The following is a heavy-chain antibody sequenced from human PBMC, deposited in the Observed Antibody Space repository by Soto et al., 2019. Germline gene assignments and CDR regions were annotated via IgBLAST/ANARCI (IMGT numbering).Heavy chain of an antibody. J-gene: IGHJ4*01. CDR3: AKTHGYVVVY. V-gene: IGHV5-51*01. CDR1: GCSFVSYW. D-gene: IGHD5-18*01. CDR2: ICPGDSYT. Sequence: RVGSLTISCKRSGCSFVSYWIARVRHLPGKGQEYMGSICPGDSYTTYSPSIQGQGTISAAKSSTTVYLQWNTLKASDTAMYYCAKTHGYVVVYWGHGTQVTVSA.